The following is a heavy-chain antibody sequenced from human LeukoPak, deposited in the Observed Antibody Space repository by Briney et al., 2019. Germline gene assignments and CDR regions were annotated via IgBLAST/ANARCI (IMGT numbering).Heavy chain of an antibody. CDR3: VRGGGSYAMDV. CDR2: ISSSSSTF. D-gene: IGHD3-10*01. CDR1: RFAFRSYI. V-gene: IGHV3-48*02. J-gene: IGHJ6*02. Sequence: GRTLRLSSEPSRFAFRSYIMNCVRQAPGKGVEWLSYISSSSSTFNYADSVKGRFTISRDNAKNSLYLQMSSLRDEDTAIYYCVRGGGSYAMDVWGQGTTVTVSS.